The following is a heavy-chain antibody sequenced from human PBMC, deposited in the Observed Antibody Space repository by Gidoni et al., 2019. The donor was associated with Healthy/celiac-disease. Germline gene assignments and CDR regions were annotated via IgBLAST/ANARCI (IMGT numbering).Heavy chain of an antibody. D-gene: IGHD2-2*01. J-gene: IGHJ4*02. CDR2: IYYSGST. Sequence: QVQLQASGPGLVKPSETLSLTCTVSGGSISSYYWSWIRQPPGKGLEWIGYIYYSGSTNYNPSLKSRVTISVDTSKNQFSLKLSSVTAADTAVYYCARPSTSHWGVFDYWGQGTLVTVSS. CDR3: ARPSTSHWGVFDY. CDR1: GGSISSYY. V-gene: IGHV4-59*08.